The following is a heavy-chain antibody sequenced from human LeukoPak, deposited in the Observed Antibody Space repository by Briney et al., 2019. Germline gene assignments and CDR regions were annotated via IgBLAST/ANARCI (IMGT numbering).Heavy chain of an antibody. J-gene: IGHJ6*02. CDR1: GYSFTSYW. Sequence: GESLKISCKGSGYSFTSYWIGWVRQMPGKGLEWMGIIYPGYSDTRYSPSFQGQVTISADKSISTAYLQWSSLKASDTAMYYCARRLYGDYVDYYGMDVWGQGTTVTVSS. V-gene: IGHV5-51*01. CDR2: IYPGYSDT. D-gene: IGHD4-17*01. CDR3: ARRLYGDYVDYYGMDV.